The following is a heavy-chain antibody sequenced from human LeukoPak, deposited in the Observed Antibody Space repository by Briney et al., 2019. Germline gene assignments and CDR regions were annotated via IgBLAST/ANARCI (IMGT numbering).Heavy chain of an antibody. Sequence: SVKVSCKASGGTFSSYAISWVRQAPGQGLEWMGGIIPIFGTANYAQKFQGRVTITADESTSTAYMELSSLRSEDTAVYYCASRLGYCSGGSCYLPLDYWGQRTLVTVSS. V-gene: IGHV1-69*01. CDR3: ASRLGYCSGGSCYLPLDY. CDR1: GGTFSSYA. CDR2: IIPIFGTA. J-gene: IGHJ4*02. D-gene: IGHD2-15*01.